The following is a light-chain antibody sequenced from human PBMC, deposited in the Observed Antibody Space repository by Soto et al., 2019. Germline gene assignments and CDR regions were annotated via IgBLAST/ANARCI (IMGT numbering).Light chain of an antibody. CDR3: QQYNDYST. Sequence: DIQMTQSPSTLFASVGDRVTITCRASQSISSWLAWYQQKPGKAPKLLIYDASILQSGVPSRFSGSGSGTDFTLTISSLQPEDFVTYYCQQYNDYSTFGQGTKVDIK. CDR2: DAS. V-gene: IGKV1-5*01. J-gene: IGKJ1*01. CDR1: QSISSW.